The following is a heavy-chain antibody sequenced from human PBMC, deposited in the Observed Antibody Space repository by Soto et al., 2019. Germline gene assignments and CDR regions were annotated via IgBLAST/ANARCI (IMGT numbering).Heavy chain of an antibody. V-gene: IGHV4-34*01. D-gene: IGHD3-3*01. CDR1: GGSFSDYY. CDR3: ARARKGSGSDYYYHYGMDV. J-gene: IGHJ6*04. CDR2: INHSGST. Sequence: ASETLSLTCSVYGGSFSDYYWSWIRQPPEKGLEWIGEINHSGSTNYNPSLKSRVTISVHTSKNQFSLKLSSVTAADTAVYYCARARKGSGSDYYYHYGMDVWGKGTTVTVSS.